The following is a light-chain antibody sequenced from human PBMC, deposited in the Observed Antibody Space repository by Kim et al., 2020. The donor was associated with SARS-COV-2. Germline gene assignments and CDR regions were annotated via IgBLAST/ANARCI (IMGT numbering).Light chain of an antibody. Sequence: QPVLTQPPSASGTPGQRVTISCSGSSSNIGSNTINWYKQLPGTAPKLLIYSSDQRPSGVPDRFSGSKSGTSASLAISELHSEDEADYYCSTWDDSLNGYAFGTGNKVTVL. CDR1: SSNIGSNT. V-gene: IGLV1-44*01. J-gene: IGLJ1*01. CDR3: STWDDSLNGYA. CDR2: SSD.